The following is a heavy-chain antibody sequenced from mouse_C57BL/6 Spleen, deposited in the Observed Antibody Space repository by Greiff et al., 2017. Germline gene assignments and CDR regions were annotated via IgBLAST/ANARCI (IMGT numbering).Heavy chain of an antibody. D-gene: IGHD2-4*01. CDR2: INPGNSDT. Sequence: EVQLQQSGTVLVKPGASVKMSCKTSGYTFTSYWMHWVKQRPGQGLEWIGAINPGNSDTSYNQKFKGTAKLTAVTSASTAYMKLRSLTNEDSAGCYCTRFGDYERYYLDYWGQGTTLTVSS. V-gene: IGHV1-5*01. J-gene: IGHJ2*01. CDR1: GYTFTSYW. CDR3: TRFGDYERYYLDY.